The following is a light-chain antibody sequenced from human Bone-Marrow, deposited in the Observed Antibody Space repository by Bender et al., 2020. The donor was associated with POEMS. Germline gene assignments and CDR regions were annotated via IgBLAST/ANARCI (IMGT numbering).Light chain of an antibody. CDR2: QDT. Sequence: SYELTQPPSVSVSPGQTARITCSGDALPDQYAYWYQQKPGQAPVLVMYQDTTRPSGIPERFSGSNSGNTATLTISGTQAMDEGDYYCQAWDTRSYVFGTGTKVTVL. CDR3: QAWDTRSYV. V-gene: IGLV3-1*01. CDR1: ALPDQY. J-gene: IGLJ1*01.